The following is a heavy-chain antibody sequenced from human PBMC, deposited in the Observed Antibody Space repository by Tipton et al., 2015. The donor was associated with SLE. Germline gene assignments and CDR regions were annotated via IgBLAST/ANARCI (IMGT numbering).Heavy chain of an antibody. CDR1: GFTFSSYG. Sequence: GSLRLSCAASGFTFSSYGMHWVRQAPGKGLEWVAFIRYDGSNKYYADSVKGRFTISRDNSKNTLYLQMNSLRAEDTAVYYCAKGGSEAARPSLWYWGQGTLVTVSS. J-gene: IGHJ4*02. CDR3: AKGGSEAARPSLWY. D-gene: IGHD6-6*01. V-gene: IGHV3-30*02. CDR2: IRYDGSNK.